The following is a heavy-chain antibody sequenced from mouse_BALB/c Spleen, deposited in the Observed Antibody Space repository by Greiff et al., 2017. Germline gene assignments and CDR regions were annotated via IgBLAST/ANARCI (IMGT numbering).Heavy chain of an antibody. Sequence: VQLQQSGAELMKPGASVKISCKATGYTFSSYWIEWVKQRPGHGLEWIGEILPGSGSTNYNEKFKGKATFTADTSSNTAYMQLSSLTSEDSAVYYCARSRGYDGFAYWGQGTLVTVSA. D-gene: IGHD2-2*01. V-gene: IGHV1-9*01. CDR3: ARSRGYDGFAY. CDR1: GYTFSSYW. CDR2: ILPGSGST. J-gene: IGHJ3*01.